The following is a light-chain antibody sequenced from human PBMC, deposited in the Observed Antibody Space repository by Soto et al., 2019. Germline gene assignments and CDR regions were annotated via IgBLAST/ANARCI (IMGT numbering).Light chain of an antibody. CDR2: EDN. CDR3: QSYDSSNPVV. J-gene: IGLJ2*01. CDR1: SGSIASNY. V-gene: IGLV6-57*03. Sequence: NFMLTQPHSVSESPGKTVTISCTRSSGSIASNYVQWYQPRPGSAPTTVIYEDNQRPSGVPDRFSGSIDSSSNSASLTISGLKTEDEADYYCQSYDSSNPVVFGGGTKLTVL.